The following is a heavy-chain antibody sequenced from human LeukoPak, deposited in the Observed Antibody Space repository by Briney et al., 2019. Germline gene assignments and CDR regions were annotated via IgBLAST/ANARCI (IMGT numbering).Heavy chain of an antibody. CDR1: GFAFDEHG. CDR3: ARAPITSPFYFDY. Sequence: GGSLRLSCTASGFAFDEHGMSWVRQVPGKGLEWVSGINWSGGSTGYADPLRGRFTISRDNAKNSLYLQMDSLRAEDTALYYCARAPITSPFYFDYWGQGTLVTVSS. CDR2: INWSGGST. V-gene: IGHV3-20*04. J-gene: IGHJ4*02. D-gene: IGHD2-2*01.